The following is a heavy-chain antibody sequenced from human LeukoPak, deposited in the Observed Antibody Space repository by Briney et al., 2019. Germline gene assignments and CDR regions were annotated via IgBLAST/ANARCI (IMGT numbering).Heavy chain of an antibody. D-gene: IGHD6-19*01. V-gene: IGHV3-33*01. Sequence: PGGSLRLSCAASGFTFSSYGMHWVRQAPGKGLEWVAVIWYDGSNKYYADSVKGRFTIPRDNSKNTLYLQMNSLRAEDTAVYYCASSSGWQYYFDYWGQGTLVTVSS. J-gene: IGHJ4*02. CDR1: GFTFSSYG. CDR2: IWYDGSNK. CDR3: ASSSGWQYYFDY.